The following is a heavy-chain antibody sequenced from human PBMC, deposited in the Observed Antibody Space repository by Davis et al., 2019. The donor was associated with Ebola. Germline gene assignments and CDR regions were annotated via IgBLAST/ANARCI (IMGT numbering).Heavy chain of an antibody. CDR1: GGSISSYY. CDR3: ARKQGIGAYFDL. J-gene: IGHJ2*01. D-gene: IGHD2-21*01. Sequence: SETLSLTCTVSGGSISSYYWSWIRQPPGKGLEWIGEINHSGSTNYNPSLKSRVTISVDTSKNQFSLKLSSVTAADTAVYYCARKQGIGAYFDLWGRGTLVTVSS. V-gene: IGHV4-34*01. CDR2: INHSGST.